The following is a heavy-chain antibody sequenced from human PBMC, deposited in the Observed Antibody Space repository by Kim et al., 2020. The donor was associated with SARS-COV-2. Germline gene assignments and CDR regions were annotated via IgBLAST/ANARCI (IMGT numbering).Heavy chain of an antibody. V-gene: IGHV4-34*01. Sequence: SETLSLTCVVYGGSFSGYYWSWIRQPPGKGLEWIGEINHSGSTNYNPSLKSRVTISVDTSKNQFSLKLSSVTAADTAVYYCARGAAAGKRAPLWSNWGQGTLVTVSS. CDR3: ARGAAAGKRAPLWSN. J-gene: IGHJ4*02. CDR1: GGSFSGYY. CDR2: INHSGST. D-gene: IGHD6-13*01.